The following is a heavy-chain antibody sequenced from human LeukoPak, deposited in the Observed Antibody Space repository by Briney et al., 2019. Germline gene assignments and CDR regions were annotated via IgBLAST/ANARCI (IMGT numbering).Heavy chain of an antibody. Sequence: GGSLRLSCAASGFTFSSYWMHWVRHAPGKGLVWVSRINSDGSSTSYADSVKGRFTISRDNAKNTLYLQMNSLRAEDTAVYYCAREYHPGGYSYGLDYWGQGTLVTVSS. CDR3: AREYHPGGYSYGLDY. V-gene: IGHV3-74*01. CDR1: GFTFSSYW. CDR2: INSDGSST. J-gene: IGHJ4*02. D-gene: IGHD5-18*01.